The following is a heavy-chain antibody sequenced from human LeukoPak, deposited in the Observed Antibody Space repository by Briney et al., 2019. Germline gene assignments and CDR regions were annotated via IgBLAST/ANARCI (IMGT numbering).Heavy chain of an antibody. Sequence: GGSRRLFCVGSGFTFSSTYMSWIRQGPGKGLEWVATIWPDGSEKKYVDSVRDRFTISRDNARNTLYLQMNGLSAEDTAVYFCAKLLGIVTTLDYWGQGVLVTVSS. D-gene: IGHD4-17*01. CDR3: AKLLGIVTTLDY. V-gene: IGHV3-7*01. CDR1: GFTFSSTY. CDR2: IWPDGSEK. J-gene: IGHJ4*02.